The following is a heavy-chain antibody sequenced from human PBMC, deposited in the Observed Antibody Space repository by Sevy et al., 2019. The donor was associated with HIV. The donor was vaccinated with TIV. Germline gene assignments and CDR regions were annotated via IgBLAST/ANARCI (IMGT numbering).Heavy chain of an antibody. Sequence: ASVKVSCKASGYTFSSCNMNWVRQAPGQGLEWMGWINTGTGDPTYVQGFTGRFVFSLDTSVSTAYLQINSLKAEDTVVYYGTGDRPNWGNDNWGQETRVTVS. J-gene: IGHJ4*02. CDR1: GYTFSSCN. V-gene: IGHV7-4-1*02. D-gene: IGHD7-27*01. CDR3: TGDRPNWGNDN. CDR2: INTGTGDP.